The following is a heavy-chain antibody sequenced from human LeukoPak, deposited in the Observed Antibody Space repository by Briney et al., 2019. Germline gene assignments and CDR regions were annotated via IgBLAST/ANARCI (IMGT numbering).Heavy chain of an antibody. D-gene: IGHD3-10*01. CDR1: GYSISSGYY. CDR2: IYHSGST. J-gene: IGHJ5*02. V-gene: IGHV4-38-2*02. Sequence: SSETLSLTCTVSGYSISSGYYWGWIRQPPGKGLEWIGSIYHSGSTYYNPSLKSRVTISVDTSKNQFSLKLSSVTAADTAVYYCARVWITMVRGPHNWFDPWGQGTLVTVSS. CDR3: ARVWITMVRGPHNWFDP.